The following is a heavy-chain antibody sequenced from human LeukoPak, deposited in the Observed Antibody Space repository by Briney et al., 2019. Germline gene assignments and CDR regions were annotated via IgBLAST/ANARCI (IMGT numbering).Heavy chain of an antibody. Sequence: PSETLSLTCGVSGYPINNAYYWVWIRQPPGKGLEWIGSLYHPDSTYYNPSLKSRVTMSVDTSRNQFSLRLSFVTAADTAVYYCARVNVVVPAGIVYWGQGTLVTVSS. CDR1: GYPINNAYY. CDR2: LYHPDST. D-gene: IGHD2-2*02. CDR3: ARVNVVVPAGIVY. J-gene: IGHJ4*02. V-gene: IGHV4-38-2*01.